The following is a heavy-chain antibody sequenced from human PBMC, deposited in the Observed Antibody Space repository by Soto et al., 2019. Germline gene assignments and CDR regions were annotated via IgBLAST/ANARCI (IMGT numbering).Heavy chain of an antibody. CDR1: GGSISSGGYY. V-gene: IGHV4-31*03. J-gene: IGHJ6*02. CDR2: IYYSGST. Sequence: SETLSLTCTVSGGSISSGGYYWSWIRQHPGKGLEWIGYIYYSGSTYYNPSLKSRVTISVDTSKNQFSLKLSSVTAADTAVYYCAGGAPSTTYPTVVHGLDVWGQGATVTVSS. CDR3: AGGAPSTTYPTVVHGLDV. D-gene: IGHD4-17*01.